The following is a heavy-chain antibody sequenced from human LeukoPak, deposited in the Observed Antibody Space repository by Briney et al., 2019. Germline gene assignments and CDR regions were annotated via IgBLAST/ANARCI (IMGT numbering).Heavy chain of an antibody. Sequence: SETLSLTCAVYGGSFSGYYWSWIRQPPGKGLEWIGEIDHRRSTNYNPSLKSRVTMSVDTSKNQFSLNLSSVTAADTAVYYCARGQFWSGYSIWGQGTLVTVSS. CDR3: ARGQFWSGYSI. CDR1: GGSFSGYY. CDR2: IDHRRST. J-gene: IGHJ4*02. V-gene: IGHV4-34*01. D-gene: IGHD3-3*02.